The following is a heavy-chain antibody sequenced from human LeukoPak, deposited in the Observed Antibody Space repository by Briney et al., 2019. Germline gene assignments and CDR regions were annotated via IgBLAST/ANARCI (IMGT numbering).Heavy chain of an antibody. Sequence: SVKVSCKASGGTFSSYAISWVRQAPGQGLEWMGGIIPIFGTANYAQKFQGRVTITADKSTSTAYMELSSLRSEDTAVYYCARDGAAAGTDAFNIWGQGTMVTVSS. CDR3: ARDGAAAGTDAFNI. CDR2: IIPIFGTA. CDR1: GGTFSSYA. V-gene: IGHV1-69*06. J-gene: IGHJ3*02. D-gene: IGHD6-13*01.